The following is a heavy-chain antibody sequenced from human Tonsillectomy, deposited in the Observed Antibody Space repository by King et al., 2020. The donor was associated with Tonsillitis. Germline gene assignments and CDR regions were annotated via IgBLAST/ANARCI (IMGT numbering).Heavy chain of an antibody. CDR1: GPTFSIYG. D-gene: IGHD5-18*01. J-gene: IGHJ4*02. V-gene: IGHV3-30*02. CDR2: IRYDGINK. CDR3: AKGRGVDTAMAYFDS. Sequence: VQLVESGGGVVQPGGSLRLSCAVSGPTFSIYGMHWVRQAPGKGLEWVAFIRYDGINKYYADSVKGRFTISRDNSKNTLYLQMNSLRAEGTALYYCAKGRGVDTAMAYFDSWGRGTLVIVSS.